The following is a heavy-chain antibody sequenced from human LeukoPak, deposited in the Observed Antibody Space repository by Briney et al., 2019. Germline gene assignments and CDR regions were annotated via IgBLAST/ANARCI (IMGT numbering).Heavy chain of an antibody. CDR3: ARDSRDGYNDFDY. D-gene: IGHD5-24*01. Sequence: SETLSLTCTVSGGSISSSSYYWGWIRQPPGKGLEWIGSIYYSGSTYYNPSLKSRVTISVDTSKNQFSLKLSSVTAADTAVYYCARDSRDGYNDFDYWGQGTLVTVSS. CDR1: GGSISSSSYY. CDR2: IYYSGST. J-gene: IGHJ4*02. V-gene: IGHV4-39*07.